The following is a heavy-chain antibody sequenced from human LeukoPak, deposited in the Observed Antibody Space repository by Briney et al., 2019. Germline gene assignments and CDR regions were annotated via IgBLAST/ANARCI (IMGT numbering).Heavy chain of an antibody. Sequence: PGRSLRLSCAASGFALRTYTMHWVRQAPGKGLEWVAVISNDGTNKYYVDSVKGRFTISTDNSKNTLYLHMNSLRSEDTAVYYCAREDIQLDFPYYYYYYMDVWGKGTTVTVSS. J-gene: IGHJ6*03. CDR2: ISNDGTNK. CDR3: AREDIQLDFPYYYYYYMDV. D-gene: IGHD1-1*01. CDR1: GFALRTYT. V-gene: IGHV3-30*04.